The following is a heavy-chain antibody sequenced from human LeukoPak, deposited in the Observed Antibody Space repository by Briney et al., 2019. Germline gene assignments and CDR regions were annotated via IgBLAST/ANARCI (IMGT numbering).Heavy chain of an antibody. Sequence: GGSLRLSCAASGFTFSSYAMSWVRQAPGKGLEWVSAISGSGGSTYYADSVKGRFTISRDNSKNTLYLQMNSLRAEDTAVYYCAKDDRREYYYGSGSYYPLFDYWGQGTLVTVSS. CDR3: AKDDRREYYYGSGSYYPLFDY. V-gene: IGHV3-23*01. CDR2: ISGSGGST. J-gene: IGHJ4*02. D-gene: IGHD3-10*01. CDR1: GFTFSSYA.